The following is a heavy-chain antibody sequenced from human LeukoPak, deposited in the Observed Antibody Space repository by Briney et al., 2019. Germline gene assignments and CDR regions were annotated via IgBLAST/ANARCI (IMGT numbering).Heavy chain of an antibody. CDR3: ARDETGGSTPILGYCSGGSCYRDYYYGMDV. Sequence: ASVKVSCKASGGTFSSYAISWVRQAPGQGLEWMGGIIPIFGTANYAQKFQGRVTITADESTSTAYMELSSLRSEDTAVYYCARDETGGSTPILGYCSGGSCYRDYYYGMDVWGQGTTVTVSS. J-gene: IGHJ6*02. V-gene: IGHV1-69*13. CDR1: GGTFSSYA. D-gene: IGHD2-15*01. CDR2: IIPIFGTA.